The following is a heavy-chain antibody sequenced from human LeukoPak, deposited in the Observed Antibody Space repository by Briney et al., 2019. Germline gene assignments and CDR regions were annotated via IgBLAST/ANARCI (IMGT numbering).Heavy chain of an antibody. CDR3: ASDSFYDSGGYFYY. V-gene: IGHV1-18*01. Sequence: ASVKVSCKASGYTFSNYGISWVRQAPGQGLEWVGWIRGDNGNTNYAQKLQGRVTMTTDTSTSTAYMELRSLGSDETAVYYCASDSFYDSGGYFYYWGQGTPVTVSS. J-gene: IGHJ4*02. CDR1: GYTFSNYG. CDR2: IRGDNGNT. D-gene: IGHD3-22*01.